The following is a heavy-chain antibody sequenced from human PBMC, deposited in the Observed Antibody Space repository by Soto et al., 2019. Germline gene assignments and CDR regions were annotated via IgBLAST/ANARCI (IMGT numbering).Heavy chain of an antibody. CDR2: INPNNGNT. CDR1: GYTFTGYY. J-gene: IGHJ4*02. CDR3: ATRAREYCSSTSCPLFDY. D-gene: IGHD2-2*01. V-gene: IGHV1-3*01. Sequence: GASVKVSCKASGYTFTGYYMHWVRQAPGQGLEWMGWINPNNGNTKYSQKFQGRVTITRDTSASTAYMELSSLRSEDTAVYYCATRAREYCSSTSCPLFDYWGQGTLVTVSS.